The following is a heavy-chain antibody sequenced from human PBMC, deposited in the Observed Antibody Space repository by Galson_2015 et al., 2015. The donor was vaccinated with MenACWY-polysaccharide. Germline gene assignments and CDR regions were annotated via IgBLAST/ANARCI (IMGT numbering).Heavy chain of an antibody. J-gene: IGHJ6*02. Sequence: SLRLSCAASGFAFTRYSMNWVRQAPGKGLEWLSYITGSSESIYYADSVKGRFNISRDNAQKSLVLQLRSLTVEDTAVYYCARERATVIADSNGMDVWGQGTAVTVSS. V-gene: IGHV3-48*01. CDR2: ITGSSESI. CDR1: GFAFTRYS. CDR3: ARERATVIADSNGMDV. D-gene: IGHD2-21*01.